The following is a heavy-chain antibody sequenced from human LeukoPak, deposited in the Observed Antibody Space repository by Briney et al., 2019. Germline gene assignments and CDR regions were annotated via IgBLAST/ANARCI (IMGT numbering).Heavy chain of an antibody. CDR3: ARGSGNYDFWRGYHGQSNWFDP. V-gene: IGHV1-8*01. CDR1: GYTFTSYD. D-gene: IGHD3-3*01. Sequence: ASVKVSCKASGYTFTSYDINWVRQATGQGLEWMGWMNPNSGNTGYAQKFQGRVTMTRNTSISTAYMELSSLRSEDTAVYYCARGSGNYDFWRGYHGQSNWFDPWGQGTLVTVSS. CDR2: MNPNSGNT. J-gene: IGHJ5*02.